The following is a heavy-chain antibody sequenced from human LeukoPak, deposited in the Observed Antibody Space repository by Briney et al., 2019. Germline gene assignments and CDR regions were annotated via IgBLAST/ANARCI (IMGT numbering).Heavy chain of an antibody. CDR3: AILAVNTPFDY. J-gene: IGHJ4*02. CDR1: GFTFDDYA. Sequence: GGSLRLSCAASGFTFDDYAMHWVRQAPGKGLVWVSGISWNSGSIGYADSVKGRFTISRDNAKNSLYLQMNSLRAEDTALYYCAILAVNTPFDYWGQGTLVTVSS. CDR2: ISWNSGSI. V-gene: IGHV3-9*01. D-gene: IGHD3-3*01.